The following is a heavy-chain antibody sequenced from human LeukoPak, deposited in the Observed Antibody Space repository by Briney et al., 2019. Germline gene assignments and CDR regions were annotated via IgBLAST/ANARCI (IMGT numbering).Heavy chain of an antibody. CDR2: IQYDGSNK. J-gene: IGHJ4*02. CDR3: AKGTIRYCSSTGCYIDY. CDR1: GFTFSSYG. D-gene: IGHD2-2*01. V-gene: IGHV3-30*02. Sequence: GGSLRLSCAASGFTFSSYGMHWVRRAPGKGLEWVALIQYDGSNKYYADSVKGRFTISRDNSKNTLYLQMNSLRAEDTAVYYCAKGTIRYCSSTGCYIDYWGQGTLVTVSS.